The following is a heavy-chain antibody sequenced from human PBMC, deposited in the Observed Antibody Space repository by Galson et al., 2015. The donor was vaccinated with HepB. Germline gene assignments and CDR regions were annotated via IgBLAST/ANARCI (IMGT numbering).Heavy chain of an antibody. CDR3: ARETKKSTGIYYPPHY. D-gene: IGHD1-26*01. CDR2: INPNSGGT. V-gene: IGHV1-2*02. Sequence: SVKVSCKASGYTFIDYYIHWVRQAPGQGLEWMGWINPNSGGTNYAQNFQGRVTMTRDTSISAAYMELTWLRSDDTAVYYCARETKKSTGIYYPPHYWGQGTLVTVSS. J-gene: IGHJ4*02. CDR1: GYTFIDYY.